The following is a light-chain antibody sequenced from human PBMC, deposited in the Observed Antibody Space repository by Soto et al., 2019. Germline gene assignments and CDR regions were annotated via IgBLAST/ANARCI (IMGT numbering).Light chain of an antibody. Sequence: IQMTQSPSTLSASVGDRVTITCRASQSISSWLAWYQQKQGKAPKLLIYDASSLESGVPSRFRGSGSGTEFTLAFSRLQPDDFSTYYCQQSYGNPPTFGQGTKV. CDR1: QSISSW. J-gene: IGKJ1*01. CDR3: QQSYGNPPT. V-gene: IGKV1-5*01. CDR2: DAS.